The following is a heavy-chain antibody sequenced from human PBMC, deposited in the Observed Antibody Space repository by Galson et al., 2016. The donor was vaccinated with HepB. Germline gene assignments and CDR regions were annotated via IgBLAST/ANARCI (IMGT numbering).Heavy chain of an antibody. Sequence: SETLSLTCTVSGGSLSSYYWSWIRQPPGKGLEWIGFIYYTGSTNYNPSLKSRVTISIDTSKKQFSLRLNSLTAADTAVYYCARTYGSGDSFDDWGRGTLVTVSS. J-gene: IGHJ4*02. CDR2: IYYTGST. V-gene: IGHV4-59*01. CDR3: ARTYGSGDSFDD. D-gene: IGHD3-10*01. CDR1: GGSLSSYY.